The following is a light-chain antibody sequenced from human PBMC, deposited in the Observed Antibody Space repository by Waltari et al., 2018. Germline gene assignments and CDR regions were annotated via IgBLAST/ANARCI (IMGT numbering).Light chain of an antibody. Sequence: DTVLTQSPVTLSFSPGETATLSCRASQSISSFLAWYQQKPGQRPRLLIYDASHRATGIPARFSGAGSGTDFTLTIDHLELEDFAVYYCQQRALWPLTFGGGTKVQIK. J-gene: IGKJ4*01. V-gene: IGKV3-11*01. CDR3: QQRALWPLT. CDR2: DAS. CDR1: QSISSF.